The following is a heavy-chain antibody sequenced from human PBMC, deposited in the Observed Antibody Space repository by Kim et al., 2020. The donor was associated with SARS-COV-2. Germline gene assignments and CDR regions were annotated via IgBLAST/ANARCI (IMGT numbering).Heavy chain of an antibody. Sequence: GGSLRLSCAASGFTFSSYAMSWVRQAPGKGLEWVSAISGSGGSTYYADSVKGRFTISRDNSKNTLYLQMNSLRAEDTAVYYCAKDELLWFGESKNFDYWGQGTLVTVSS. CDR2: ISGSGGST. V-gene: IGHV3-23*01. D-gene: IGHD3-10*01. CDR1: GFTFSSYA. J-gene: IGHJ4*02. CDR3: AKDELLWFGESKNFDY.